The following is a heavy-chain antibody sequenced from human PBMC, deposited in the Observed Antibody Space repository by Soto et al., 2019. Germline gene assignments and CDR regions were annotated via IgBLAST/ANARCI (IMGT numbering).Heavy chain of an antibody. CDR3: AKHLITMVRGVIIKKDDAFDI. J-gene: IGHJ3*02. Sequence: GGSLRLSCAASGFTFSSYAMSWVRQAPGKGLEWVSAISGSGGSTYYADSVKGRFTISRDNSKNTLYLQMNSLRAEDTTVYYCAKHLITMVRGVIIKKDDAFDIWGQGTMVTVSS. CDR2: ISGSGGST. D-gene: IGHD3-10*01. V-gene: IGHV3-23*01. CDR1: GFTFSSYA.